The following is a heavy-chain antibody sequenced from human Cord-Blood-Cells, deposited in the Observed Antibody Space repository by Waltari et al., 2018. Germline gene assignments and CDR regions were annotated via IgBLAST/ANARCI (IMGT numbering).Heavy chain of an antibody. J-gene: IGHJ4*02. CDR2: IYYSGST. CDR3: ARSSPTKGSGYYTGDY. D-gene: IGHD3-3*01. V-gene: IGHV4-59*11. CDR1: GGSISSHY. Sequence: QVQLQESGPGLVKPSETLSLTCTVSGGSISSHYWSWIRHPPGKGLEWIGYIYYSGSTNYNPSLKSRVTISVDTSKNQFSLKLSSVTAADTAVYYCARSSPTKGSGYYTGDYWGQGTLVTVSS.